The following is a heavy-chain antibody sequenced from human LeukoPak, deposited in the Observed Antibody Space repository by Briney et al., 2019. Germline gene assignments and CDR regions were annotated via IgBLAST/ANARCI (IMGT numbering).Heavy chain of an antibody. J-gene: IGHJ6*03. Sequence: GRSLRLSCAASGFTFSSYAMHWVRQAPGKGLEWVAVISYDGSNKYYADSVKGRFTISRDNSKNTLYLQMNSLRAEDTAVYYCARVGSSWFTYYYYYMDVWGKGTTVTVSS. D-gene: IGHD6-13*01. V-gene: IGHV3-30*04. CDR1: GFTFSSYA. CDR3: ARVGSSWFTYYYYYMDV. CDR2: ISYDGSNK.